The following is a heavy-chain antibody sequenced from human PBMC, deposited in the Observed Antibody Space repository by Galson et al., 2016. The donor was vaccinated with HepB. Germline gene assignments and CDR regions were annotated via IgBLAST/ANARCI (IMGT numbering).Heavy chain of an antibody. CDR1: GFTFSSYS. CDR2: ISSSSSTI. Sequence: SLRLSCAASGFTFSSYSMNWVRQAPGKGLEWVSYISSSSSTIYYADSVKGRFTISRDNAKNSLYLQMNSLRDGDTAVYYCASSLDIVVVPAAKTDSYYYYGMDVWGQGTTVTVSS. D-gene: IGHD2-2*01. V-gene: IGHV3-48*02. J-gene: IGHJ6*02. CDR3: ASSLDIVVVPAAKTDSYYYYGMDV.